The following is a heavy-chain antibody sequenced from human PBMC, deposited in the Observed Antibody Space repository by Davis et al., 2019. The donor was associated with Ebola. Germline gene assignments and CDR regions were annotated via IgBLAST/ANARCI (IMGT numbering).Heavy chain of an antibody. CDR1: GYSFTSYW. CDR2: IYPADSDT. V-gene: IGHV5-51*01. CDR3: ARLTAAVDY. Sequence: PGGSLRLSCKGSGYSFTSYWIGWVRQMPGKGLEWMGLIYPADSDTRHNPSFQGQVSISADKSISTAYLQWSSLKASDTAMYYCARLTAAVDYWGQGTLVTVSS. J-gene: IGHJ4*02. D-gene: IGHD6-13*01.